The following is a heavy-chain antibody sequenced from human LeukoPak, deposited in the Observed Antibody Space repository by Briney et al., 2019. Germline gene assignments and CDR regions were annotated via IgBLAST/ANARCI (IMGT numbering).Heavy chain of an antibody. V-gene: IGHV4-59*12. D-gene: IGHD3-22*01. CDR2: IYYSGST. J-gene: IGHJ4*02. CDR1: GGSISSYY. CDR3: AREQRIDSSGFFDY. Sequence: PSETLSLTCTVSGGSISSYYWSWIRQPPGKGLEWIGYIYYSGSTNYNPSLKSRVTISVDTSKNQFSLKLSSVTAADTAVYYCAREQRIDSSGFFDYWGQGTLVTVSS.